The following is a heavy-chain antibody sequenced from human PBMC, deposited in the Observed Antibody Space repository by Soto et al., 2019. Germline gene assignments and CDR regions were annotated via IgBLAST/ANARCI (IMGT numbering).Heavy chain of an antibody. Sequence: SVKVSCKASEYTFTSYVMHWVRQAPGQSLEWMGWINAGNGNTKYSQKFQDRVTITRDTSASTAYMKLSSLRSEDTAVYYCARDLQGLYYCDYWGQVNLVTASS. CDR2: INAGNGNT. V-gene: IGHV1-3*01. CDR3: ARDLQGLYYCDY. D-gene: IGHD4-4*01. CDR1: EYTFTSYV. J-gene: IGHJ4*02.